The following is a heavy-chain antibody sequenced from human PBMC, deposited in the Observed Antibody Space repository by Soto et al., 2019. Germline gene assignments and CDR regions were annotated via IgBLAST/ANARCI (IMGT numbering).Heavy chain of an antibody. Sequence: EVHLVESGGGLVQPGGSLRLSCAASGFTFSNYWMGWVRQAAGKGLEWVANQKQDGSEEYYVDSVKGRFTISRDNAKNSLYLQMNSLRVEDTAVYYCARPLGWRDAFDIWGQGTMVTVSS. V-gene: IGHV3-7*01. J-gene: IGHJ3*02. CDR3: ARPLGWRDAFDI. CDR2: QKQDGSEE. CDR1: GFTFSNYW. D-gene: IGHD2-15*01.